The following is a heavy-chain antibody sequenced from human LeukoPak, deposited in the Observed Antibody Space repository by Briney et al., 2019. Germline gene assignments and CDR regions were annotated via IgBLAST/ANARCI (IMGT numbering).Heavy chain of an antibody. CDR1: GGSISSGGYY. D-gene: IGHD3-16*02. CDR2: IYYSGST. J-gene: IGHJ3*02. CDR3: ARVTYYDYVWGSYRYDAFDI. V-gene: IGHV4-31*03. Sequence: SQTLSLTCTVSGGSISSGGYYWSWIRQHPGKGLEWIGYIYYSGSTYYNPSPKSRVTISVDTSKNQFSLKLSSVTAADTAVYYCARVTYYDYVWGSYRYDAFDIWGQGTMVTVSS.